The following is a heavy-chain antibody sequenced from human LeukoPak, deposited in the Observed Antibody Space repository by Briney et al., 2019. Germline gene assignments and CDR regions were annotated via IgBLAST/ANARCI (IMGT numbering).Heavy chain of an antibody. Sequence: SETLSLTCSVSGGSISSSSYYWGWIRQPPGKGLEWIGTIYYSGNTYNNPSLKSRVTVSVDTSKNQFSLKLSSVIEADTAVYYCARAYAGYASRFDYWGQGTLVTVSS. D-gene: IGHD1-1*01. V-gene: IGHV4-39*07. CDR2: IYYSGNT. J-gene: IGHJ4*02. CDR3: ARAYAGYASRFDY. CDR1: GGSISSSSYY.